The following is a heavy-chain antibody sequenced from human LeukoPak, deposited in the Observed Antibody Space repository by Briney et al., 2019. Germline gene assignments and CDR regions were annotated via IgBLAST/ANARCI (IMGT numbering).Heavy chain of an antibody. CDR2: IKGDGIST. V-gene: IGHV3-74*01. CDR1: GFDFSSNW. J-gene: IGHJ4*02. Sequence: GGSLRLSCAASGFDFSSNWMHWVRHAPGQGLVWVSRIKGDGISTNYADSVKGRFTISRDIAKNTLYLQMNSLRAEDTGVYYCAKDHYWSIDYWGRGTLVTVSS. CDR3: AKDHYWSIDY. D-gene: IGHD3-3*01.